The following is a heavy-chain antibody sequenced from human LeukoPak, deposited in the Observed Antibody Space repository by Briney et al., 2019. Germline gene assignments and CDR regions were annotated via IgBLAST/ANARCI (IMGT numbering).Heavy chain of an antibody. V-gene: IGHV3-23*01. D-gene: IGHD4-17*01. CDR2: IRGGGGSA. CDR3: ARDPNGDYIGAFDM. J-gene: IGHJ3*02. CDR1: GLTFSAYA. Sequence: GGSLRLSCTASGLTFSAYAMMWVRQAPGKGPEWGSAIRGGGGSAFYADSVKGRFTISRDNSKYTLFLQMNSLRAEDTAVYYCARDPNGDYIGAFDMWGPGTMVTVSS.